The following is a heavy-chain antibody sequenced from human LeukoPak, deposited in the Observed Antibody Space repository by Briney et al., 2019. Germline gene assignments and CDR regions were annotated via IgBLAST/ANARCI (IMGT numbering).Heavy chain of an antibody. Sequence: PGGSLRLSCAGSGFTFITYAMSCVRQAPGKGLEWVSTIGGGGDTTYYTASVKGRFTISRDNSENTLYVQMNSLRAEDTAVYYCAKDSSGSHFFDDWGQGNLVTVSS. V-gene: IGHV3-23*01. J-gene: IGHJ4*02. CDR3: AKDSSGSHFFDD. D-gene: IGHD1-26*01. CDR1: GFTFITYA. CDR2: IGGGGDTT.